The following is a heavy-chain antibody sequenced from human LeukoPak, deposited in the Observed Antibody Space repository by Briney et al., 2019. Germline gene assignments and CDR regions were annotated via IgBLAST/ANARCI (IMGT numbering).Heavy chain of an antibody. J-gene: IGHJ4*02. D-gene: IGHD5-18*01. CDR1: GGSISSYY. Sequence: KPSETLSLTCTVSGGSISSYYWSWIRQPPGKGLEWIGYIYYSGGTNYNPSLKSRVTISVDTSKNQFSLKLSSVTAADTAVYYCARARYSYALNFDYWGQGTLVTVSS. V-gene: IGHV4-59*01. CDR3: ARARYSYALNFDY. CDR2: IYYSGGT.